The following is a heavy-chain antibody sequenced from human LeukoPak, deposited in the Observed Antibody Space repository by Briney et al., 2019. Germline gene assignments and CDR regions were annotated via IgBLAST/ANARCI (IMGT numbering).Heavy chain of an antibody. CDR2: ISAYNGNT. CDR1: GYTFTGYG. D-gene: IGHD2-2*01. J-gene: IGHJ6*02. Sequence: ASVKVSCKASGYTFTGYGISWVRQAPGQGLEWMGWISAYNGNTNYAQKLQGRVTMTTDTSTSTAYMELRSLRSDDTAVYYCARDLRIALDCSSINCYPSHYYYYGMDVWGQGTTVTVSS. V-gene: IGHV1-18*01. CDR3: ARDLRIALDCSSINCYPSHYYYYGMDV.